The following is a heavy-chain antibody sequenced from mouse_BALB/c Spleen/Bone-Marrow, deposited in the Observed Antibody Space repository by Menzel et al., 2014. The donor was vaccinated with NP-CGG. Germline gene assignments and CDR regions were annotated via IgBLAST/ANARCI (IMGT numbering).Heavy chain of an antibody. Sequence: QVQLQQSGAELVRPGTSVKVSCKASGYAFTNYLIEWVKQRPGQGLEWIGVINPGSGGTNYNEKFKGKATLTADKASSSAFMHLSSLTSDDYGVYYCARGDYRYDGFAYWGQGTLVTVSA. CDR3: ARGDYRYDGFAY. D-gene: IGHD2-14*01. J-gene: IGHJ3*01. CDR2: INPGSGGT. CDR1: GYAFTNYL. V-gene: IGHV1-54*01.